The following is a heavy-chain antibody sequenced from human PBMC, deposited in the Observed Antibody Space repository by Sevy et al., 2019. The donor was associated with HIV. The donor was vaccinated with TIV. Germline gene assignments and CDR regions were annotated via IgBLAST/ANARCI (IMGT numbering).Heavy chain of an antibody. CDR1: SFTFSDYN. V-gene: IGHV3-21*01. CDR2: ISDGGTYI. CDR3: ARESGYDAFDL. J-gene: IGHJ3*01. D-gene: IGHD5-12*01. Sequence: GGSLRLSCAGSSFTFSDYNINWVRQAPGKGLEWVSYISDGGTYIYYADSVKGRFTVSRDNAKNSVFLLMNSLRAEDTAVYYCARESGYDAFDLWGQRTRVTVSS.